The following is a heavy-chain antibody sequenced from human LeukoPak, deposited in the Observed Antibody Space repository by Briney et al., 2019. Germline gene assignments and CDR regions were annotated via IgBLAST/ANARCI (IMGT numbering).Heavy chain of an antibody. D-gene: IGHD5-24*01. J-gene: IGHJ4*02. CDR3: ANAGGDGYNPVWYFDY. CDR1: GFTFGSYA. CDR2: ISGSGGGT. V-gene: IGHV3-23*01. Sequence: PGGSLRLSCAASGFTFGSYAMSWVRQAPGKGLEWVSAISGSGGGTYYADSVKGRFTISRDNSKNTLYLQMNSLRAEDTAVYYCANAGGDGYNPVWYFDYWGQGTLVTVSS.